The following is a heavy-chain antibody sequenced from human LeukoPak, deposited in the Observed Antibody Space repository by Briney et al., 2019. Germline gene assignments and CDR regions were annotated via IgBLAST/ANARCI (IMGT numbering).Heavy chain of an antibody. CDR1: GFTFSSYA. V-gene: IGHV3-23*01. CDR2: ISGNGGGT. CDR3: TTDRRFGEWLYDY. Sequence: PGGSLRLSCAASGFTFSSYAMSWVRQAPGKGLEWVSAISGNGGGTYYTDSVKGRFTISRDNAKNSVYLQMNSLKTEDTAVYYCTTDRRFGEWLYDYWGQGTLVTVSS. J-gene: IGHJ4*02. D-gene: IGHD3-10*01.